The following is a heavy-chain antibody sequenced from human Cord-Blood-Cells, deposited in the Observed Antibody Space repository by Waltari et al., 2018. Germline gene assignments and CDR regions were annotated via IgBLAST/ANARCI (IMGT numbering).Heavy chain of an antibody. J-gene: IGHJ1*01. D-gene: IGHD2-15*01. V-gene: IGHV4-34*01. CDR1: GGSFSGYY. CDR3: ASNIVVVVAATPASFQH. Sequence: QVQLQQWGAGLLKPSETLSLTCAVYGGSFSGYYWSWIRQPPGKGLEWIGEIKHSGSTNYNPSPKSVVTISVDTSKNQFSLKLSSVTAADTAVYYCASNIVVVVAATPASFQHWGQGTLVTVSS. CDR2: IKHSGST.